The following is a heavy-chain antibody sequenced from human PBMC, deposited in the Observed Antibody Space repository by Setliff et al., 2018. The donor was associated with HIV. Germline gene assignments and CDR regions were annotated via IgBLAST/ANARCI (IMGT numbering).Heavy chain of an antibody. CDR3: ARDYNYASGTYNWFDP. CDR2: INANTGNP. V-gene: IGHV7-4-1*02. D-gene: IGHD3-10*01. J-gene: IGHJ5*02. CDR1: GYVFTTYV. Sequence: ASVKVSCKASGYVFTTYVINWARQAPGRGLELMGWINANTGNPRYAPGFTGRFVFSLDTSATTAHLQNNGLKTDDTAVYYCARDYNYASGTYNWFDPWGQGTLVTVSS.